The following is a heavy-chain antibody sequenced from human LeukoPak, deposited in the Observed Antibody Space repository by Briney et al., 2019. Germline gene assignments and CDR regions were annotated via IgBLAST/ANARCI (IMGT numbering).Heavy chain of an antibody. D-gene: IGHD6-19*01. CDR2: ISYSGST. CDR1: GVSISSGSYY. CDR3: ARQISSGTQPCDWFDS. V-gene: IGHV4-39*01. J-gene: IGHJ5*01. Sequence: SETLSLTCTVSGVSISSGSYYWAWLRQPPGKGLEWIGSISYSGSTYYNPSLKGRYTISVDTSKNQFSLKLSSVTATDTAVYYCARQISSGTQPCDWFDSWGQGTLVTVSS.